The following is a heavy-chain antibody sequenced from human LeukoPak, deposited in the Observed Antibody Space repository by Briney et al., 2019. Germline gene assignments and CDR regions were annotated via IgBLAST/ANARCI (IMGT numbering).Heavy chain of an antibody. CDR2: ISGSGGTT. CDR1: GFTFRNYA. Sequence: GGSLRLSCTASGFTFRNYAMTWVRQAPGKGLEWVSTISGSGGTTYYADSVKGRLSISRDNTKNTLSLQMNSLRAEDTAVYYCAKPSSIVIVPTALQRSLGYWGQGALVTVSS. V-gene: IGHV3-23*01. CDR3: AKPSSIVIVPTALQRSLGY. D-gene: IGHD2/OR15-2a*01. J-gene: IGHJ4*02.